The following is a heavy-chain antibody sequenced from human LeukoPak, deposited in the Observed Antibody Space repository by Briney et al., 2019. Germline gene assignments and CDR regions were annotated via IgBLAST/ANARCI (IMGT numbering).Heavy chain of an antibody. CDR1: GGSIGSYY. J-gene: IGHJ4*02. CDR3: ASFDYDSSGYYPNFDY. Sequence: SETLSLTCTVSGGSIGSYYWSWIRQPPGKGLEWIGYIYYSGSTNYNPSLKSRVTISVDTSKNQFSLKLSSVTAADTAVYYCASFDYDSSGYYPNFDYWGQGTLVTVSS. CDR2: IYYSGST. V-gene: IGHV4-59*01. D-gene: IGHD3-22*01.